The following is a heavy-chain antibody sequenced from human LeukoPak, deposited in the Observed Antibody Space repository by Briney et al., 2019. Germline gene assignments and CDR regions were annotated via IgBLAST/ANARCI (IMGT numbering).Heavy chain of an antibody. D-gene: IGHD3-10*01. J-gene: IGHJ4*02. CDR3: AKDSYGSGSSFDY. CDR2: ISGSGGST. V-gene: IGHV3-23*01. Sequence: GGSLRLSCAASGFTFSSYGMSWVRQAPGKGLEWVSAISGSGGSTYYADSVKGRFTISRDNSKNTLYLQMNSLRAEDTAVYYCAKDSYGSGSSFDYWGQGTLVTVSS. CDR1: GFTFSSYG.